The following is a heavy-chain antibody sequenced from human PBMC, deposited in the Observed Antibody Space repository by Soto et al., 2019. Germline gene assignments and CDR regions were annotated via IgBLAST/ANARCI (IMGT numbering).Heavy chain of an antibody. CDR3: AKDGNSRSSQH. CDR1: GFIVSSNY. Sequence: GVSLRLSWAASGFIVSSNYMSWVRQAPGKGLEWVSIIDRGGSTYYADSVKGRFTISRDISKNTLYLQMSSLRDEDTAVYYCAKDGNSRSSQHWGQGTLVTVSS. D-gene: IGHD1-26*01. V-gene: IGHV3-53*01. CDR2: IDRGGST. J-gene: IGHJ1*01.